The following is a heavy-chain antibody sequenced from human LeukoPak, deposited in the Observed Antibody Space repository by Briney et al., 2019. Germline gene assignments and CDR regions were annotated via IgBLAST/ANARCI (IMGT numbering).Heavy chain of an antibody. J-gene: IGHJ6*04. D-gene: IGHD2-15*01. CDR3: ATAGYCSGGSCSDYYYYGMDV. Sequence: GGSLRLSCAASGFTFSDYYMSWIRQAPGKGLEWVSYISSSSSYTNYADSVKGRFTISRDNAKNSLYLQMNSLRAEDTAVYCCATAGYCSGGSCSDYYYYGMDVWGKGTTVTVSS. V-gene: IGHV3-11*06. CDR2: ISSSSSYT. CDR1: GFTFSDYY.